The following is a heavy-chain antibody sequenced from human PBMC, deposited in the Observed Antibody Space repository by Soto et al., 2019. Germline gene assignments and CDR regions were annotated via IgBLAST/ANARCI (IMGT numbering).Heavy chain of an antibody. Sequence: ETLSANCAVHGGSFTGYYWGWIGQPPGRGLEWIGEINHSGSTNCNPSLKSRVTISVDTSKNQFSLKLSSVTAADTAVYYCARGPFEDIVVVVAATGGNDAFDIWGQGTMVT. J-gene: IGHJ3*02. CDR1: GGSFTGYY. CDR2: INHSGST. V-gene: IGHV4-34*01. D-gene: IGHD2-15*01. CDR3: ARGPFEDIVVVVAATGGNDAFDI.